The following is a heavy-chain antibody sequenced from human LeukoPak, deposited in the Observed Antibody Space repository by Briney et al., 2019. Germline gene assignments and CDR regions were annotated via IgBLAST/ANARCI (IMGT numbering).Heavy chain of an antibody. J-gene: IGHJ5*02. V-gene: IGHV3-73*01. CDR2: IRSKANSYAT. D-gene: IGHD3-10*01. CDR1: GFTFSGSA. CDR3: TRPFMARGVDNWFDP. Sequence: GGSLTLSCAASGFTFSGSAMHWVRQASGKGLEWVGRIRSKANSYATAYAASVKGRFTISRDDSKNTAYLQMNSLKTEDTAVYYCTRPFMARGVDNWFDPWGQGTLVTVSS.